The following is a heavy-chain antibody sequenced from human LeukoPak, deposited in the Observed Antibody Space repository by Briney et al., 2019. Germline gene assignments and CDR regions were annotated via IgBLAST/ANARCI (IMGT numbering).Heavy chain of an antibody. V-gene: IGHV4-31*03. CDR2: IYYSGST. D-gene: IGHD3-3*01. CDR1: GGSISSGGYY. Sequence: SQTLSLTCTVSGGSISSGGYYWSWIRQHPGKGLEWIGYIYYSGSTYYNPSLKSRVTISVDTSKNQFSLKLSSVTAADTAVYYCARNHYDFWSGYFWFDPWGQGTLVTVSS. CDR3: ARNHYDFWSGYFWFDP. J-gene: IGHJ5*02.